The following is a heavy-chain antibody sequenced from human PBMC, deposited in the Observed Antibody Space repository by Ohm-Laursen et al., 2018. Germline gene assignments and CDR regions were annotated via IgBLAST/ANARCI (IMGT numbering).Heavy chain of an antibody. CDR3: ARHGWVGATIWFDP. V-gene: IGHV4-34*01. Sequence: TLSLTCAVYGGSFSGYYWSWIRQPPGKGLEWIGEINHSGSTNYNPSLKSRVTISVDTSKNQFSLKLRSVTAADTAVYYCARHGWVGATIWFDPWGQGTLVTVSS. D-gene: IGHD1-26*01. CDR2: INHSGST. J-gene: IGHJ5*02. CDR1: GGSFSGYY.